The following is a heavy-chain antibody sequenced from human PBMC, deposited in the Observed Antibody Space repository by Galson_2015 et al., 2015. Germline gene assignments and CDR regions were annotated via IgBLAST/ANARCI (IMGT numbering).Heavy chain of an antibody. CDR2: IIPFFGTA. Sequence: SVKVSCKASGYTFTSYGISWVRQAPGQGLEWMGGIIPFFGTANYAQKFQGRVTITADESTSTAYMELSSLRSEDTAVYYCARTFYGDYVTTPLPNYYYGMDVWGQGTTVTVSS. CDR3: ARTFYGDYVTTPLPNYYYGMDV. V-gene: IGHV1-69*13. J-gene: IGHJ6*02. D-gene: IGHD4-17*01. CDR1: GYTFTSYG.